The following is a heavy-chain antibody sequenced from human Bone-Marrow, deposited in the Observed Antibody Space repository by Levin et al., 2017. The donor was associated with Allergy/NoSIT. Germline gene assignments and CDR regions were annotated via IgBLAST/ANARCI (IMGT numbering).Heavy chain of an antibody. CDR2: IIGSGSFI. Sequence: AGGSLRLSCAASGFTFRTFTMNWVRQAPGKGLEWVASIIGSGSFINYADSVKGRFTISRDNANNSLYLQMNSLRVEDTAVYYCARGHNLKWGQGTLVTVSS. V-gene: IGHV3-21*01. J-gene: IGHJ4*02. CDR1: GFTFRTFT. D-gene: IGHD1-20*01. CDR3: ARGHNLK.